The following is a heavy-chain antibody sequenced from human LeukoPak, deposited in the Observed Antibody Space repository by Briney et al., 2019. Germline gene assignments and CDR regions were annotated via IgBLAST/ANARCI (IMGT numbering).Heavy chain of an antibody. D-gene: IGHD6-19*01. CDR2: IKQDGSEK. V-gene: IGHV3-7*01. CDR3: ARGGSYSSGWYVQNWFDP. J-gene: IGHJ5*02. Sequence: QPGGSLRRSCAASGFTFSSCWMTWVRQAPGKGLEWVANIKQDGSEKYYVDSVKGRFTISRDNAKNSLYLQMNSLRAEDTAVYYCARGGSYSSGWYVQNWFDPWGQGTLVTVFS. CDR1: GFTFSSCW.